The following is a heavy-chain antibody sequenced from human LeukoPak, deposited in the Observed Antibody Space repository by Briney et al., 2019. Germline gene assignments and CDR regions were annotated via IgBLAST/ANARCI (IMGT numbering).Heavy chain of an antibody. CDR1: EFTFSSYG. Sequence: QPGRSLRLSCAASEFTFSSYGMHWVRQAPGKGLEWVAVIWYDGSNKYYADSVKGRFTISRDNSKNTLYLQMNSLRAEDTAVYYCARGGVVVPAAVLDYWGQGTLVTVSS. D-gene: IGHD2-2*01. CDR2: IWYDGSNK. J-gene: IGHJ4*02. CDR3: ARGGVVVPAAVLDY. V-gene: IGHV3-33*01.